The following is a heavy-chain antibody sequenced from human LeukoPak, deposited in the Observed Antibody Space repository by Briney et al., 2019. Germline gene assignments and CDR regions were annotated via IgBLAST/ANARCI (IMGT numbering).Heavy chain of an antibody. J-gene: IGHJ4*02. V-gene: IGHV4-59*11. Sequence: PSETLSLTCVVSGDSIISHYWSWIRQPPGKGLEWIGNIYYSGSTNYNSSLKSRVAMSVDTSKNQLSLKLSSVTAADTAVYYCARASPRPNYFGYWGQGTLVTVSS. CDR2: IYYSGST. CDR3: ARASPRPNYFGY. CDR1: GDSIISHY.